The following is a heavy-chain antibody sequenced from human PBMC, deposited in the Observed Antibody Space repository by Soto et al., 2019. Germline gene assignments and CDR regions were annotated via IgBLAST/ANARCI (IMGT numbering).Heavy chain of an antibody. J-gene: IGHJ3*02. V-gene: IGHV3-48*03. CDR3: ARDPPDFWSGPNVRVAFDI. D-gene: IGHD3-3*01. CDR2: ISSSGSTI. CDR1: GFTFSSYE. Sequence: EVQLVASGGGLVQPGGSLRLSCAASGFTFSSYEMNWVRQAPGKGLEWVSYISSSGSTIYYADSVKGRFTISRDNAKNSLYLQMNSLRAEDTAVYYCARDPPDFWSGPNVRVAFDIWGQGTMVTVSS.